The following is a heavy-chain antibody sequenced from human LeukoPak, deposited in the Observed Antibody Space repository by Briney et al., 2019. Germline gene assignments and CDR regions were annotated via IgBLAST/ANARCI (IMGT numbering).Heavy chain of an antibody. CDR3: ARDREEKADFYYYYGMDV. Sequence: GGSLRLSCAASGFTFSSYSMNWIRQAPGKGLEWVSSISSSSSYIYYADSVKGRFTISRDNAKNSLYLQMNSLRADDTAVYYCARDREEKADFYYYYGMDVWGQGTTVTVSS. CDR1: GFTFSSYS. CDR2: ISSSSSYI. V-gene: IGHV3-21*01. J-gene: IGHJ6*02. D-gene: IGHD5-24*01.